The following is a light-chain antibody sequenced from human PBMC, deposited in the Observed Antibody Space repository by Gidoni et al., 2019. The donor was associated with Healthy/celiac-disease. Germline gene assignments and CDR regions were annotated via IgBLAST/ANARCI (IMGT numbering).Light chain of an antibody. J-gene: IGLJ2*01. V-gene: IGLV3-25*03. CDR3: QSAERSGTYYVV. Sequence: SYELTQPPSVSVSPGQTARITCSGDALPKQYAYWYQQKPGQAPVLVIYKDSERPSGIPERFSGSSSGTTVTLTISGGQAEDEADYYCQSAERSGTYYVVFGGGTKLTVL. CDR2: KDS. CDR1: ALPKQY.